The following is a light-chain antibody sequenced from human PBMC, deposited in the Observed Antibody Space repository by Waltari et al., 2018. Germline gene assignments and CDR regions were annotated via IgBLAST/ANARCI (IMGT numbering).Light chain of an antibody. CDR2: NDN. J-gene: IGLJ3*02. Sequence: QSVLTQPPSVSGTPGQRVTISCSGSNSNIGGNSVNWYQQVPGTAPKLSSYNDNQGPSGVPDRFSASKSGTSASLAITGLQSEDEADYYCAVGEDSLGGVFGGGTKLTVL. CDR3: AVGEDSLGGV. V-gene: IGLV1-44*01. CDR1: NSNIGGNS.